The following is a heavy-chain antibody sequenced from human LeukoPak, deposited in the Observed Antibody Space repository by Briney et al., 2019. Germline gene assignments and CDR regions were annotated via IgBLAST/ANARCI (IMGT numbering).Heavy chain of an antibody. CDR1: GFTFSSHS. Sequence: GGSLRLSCAASGFTFSSHSMGWVRQAPGKGLEWVSVVSSTGASTFYADSVKGRFTISKDNSNNTLYLQLNSLRAEDSAVYFCARYWNDRYFDYWGQGSPVTVSS. CDR3: ARYWNDRYFDY. V-gene: IGHV3-23*01. CDR2: VSSTGAST. D-gene: IGHD1-1*01. J-gene: IGHJ4*02.